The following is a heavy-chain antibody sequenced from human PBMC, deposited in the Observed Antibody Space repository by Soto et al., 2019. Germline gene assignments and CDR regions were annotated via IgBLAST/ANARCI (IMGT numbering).Heavy chain of an antibody. J-gene: IGHJ6*03. V-gene: IGHV3-64*01. CDR3: ARRARADFYYMDV. D-gene: IGHD6-6*01. CDR1: GFTLNGSA. CDR2: ISSNGVGT. Sequence: GGSLRLSCAASGFTLNGSAMAWVFQVPGKGLEYVSGISSNGVGTYYANSVQGRFTISRDNSKNTVYLQMGSLRPEDMAVYYCARRARADFYYMDVWVKGTTVTVSS.